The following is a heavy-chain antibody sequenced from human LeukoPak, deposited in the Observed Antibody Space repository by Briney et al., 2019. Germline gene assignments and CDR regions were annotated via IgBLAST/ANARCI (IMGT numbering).Heavy chain of an antibody. CDR2: ISGSGIST. CDR1: GFTFSSFA. J-gene: IGHJ4*02. Sequence: GGSLRLSCAASGFTFSSFAMTWVRQAPGKGLEWVSSISGSGISTYYSDSVKGRFTISRDNAKSSVYLQMNTLRAEDTAVYYCATSADSSGNDWGQGTLVTVSS. V-gene: IGHV3-23*01. CDR3: ATSADSSGND. D-gene: IGHD3-22*01.